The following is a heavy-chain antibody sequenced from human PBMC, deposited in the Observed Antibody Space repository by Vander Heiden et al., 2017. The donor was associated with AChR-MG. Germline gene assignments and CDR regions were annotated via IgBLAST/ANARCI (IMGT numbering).Heavy chain of an antibody. D-gene: IGHD3-3*01. V-gene: IGHV1-69*01. CDR2: IIPGFRTG. Sequence: QLVQSGAEVKTPGSSVRVSCEASGGTFGNYGVSWVRQAPGQGLEWMGGIIPGFRTGYHAQNFQGRITITADDSTTTVYMELNSLTSDDTAVYYCARGEDFWRGYSKSPLDYYYMDVWGNGTTVAVSS. CDR3: ARGEDFWRGYSKSPLDYYYMDV. J-gene: IGHJ6*03. CDR1: GGTFGNYG.